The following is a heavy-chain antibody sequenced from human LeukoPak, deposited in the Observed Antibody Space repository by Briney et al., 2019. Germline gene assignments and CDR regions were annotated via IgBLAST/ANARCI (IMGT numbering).Heavy chain of an antibody. D-gene: IGHD2-21*02. CDR1: GYSFTSYW. V-gene: IGHV5-51*01. CDR2: IYPGDSDT. CDR3: ARVTAAKTFPPYYFDY. Sequence: GESLKISCKGSGYSFTSYWIGWVRQMPGKGLEWMGIIYPGDSDTRYSPSFQGQVTISADKSISTAYLQWSSLKASDTAMYYCARVTAAKTFPPYYFDYGGQGPLVTVPS. J-gene: IGHJ4*02.